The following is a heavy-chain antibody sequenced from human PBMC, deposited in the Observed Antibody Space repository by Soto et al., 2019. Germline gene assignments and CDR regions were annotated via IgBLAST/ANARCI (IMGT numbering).Heavy chain of an antibody. CDR2: IGTAGDT. CDR1: GFTFSSYD. J-gene: IGHJ4*02. CDR3: ARVSCSGGSCYPDY. Sequence: PGGSLRLSCAASGFTFSSYDMHWVRQATGKGLEWVSAIGTAGDTYYPGSVKGRFTISRENAKNSLYLQMNSLRAEDTAVYYCARVSCSGGSCYPDYWGQGTLVTVSS. D-gene: IGHD2-15*01. V-gene: IGHV3-13*01.